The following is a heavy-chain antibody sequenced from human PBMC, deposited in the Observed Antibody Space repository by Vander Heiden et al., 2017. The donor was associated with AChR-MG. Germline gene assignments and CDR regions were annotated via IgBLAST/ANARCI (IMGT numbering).Heavy chain of an antibody. CDR3: AKGPGIYYDSSSYNFAY. Sequence: EVQLVESGGDLVQPGRSLRLSCVASGFTFAAYAMHWVRQTPGKGLEWGSGISWNSGGTGYADSVKGRFTISRDNAKNSLYLEMNSLRVEDTALYYCAKGPGIYYDSSSYNFAYWGQGTLVTVSS. J-gene: IGHJ4*02. CDR1: GFTFAAYA. CDR2: ISWNSGGT. D-gene: IGHD3-22*01. V-gene: IGHV3-9*01.